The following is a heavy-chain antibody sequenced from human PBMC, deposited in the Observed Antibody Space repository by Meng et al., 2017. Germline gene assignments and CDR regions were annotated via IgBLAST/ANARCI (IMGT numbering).Heavy chain of an antibody. CDR3: ASFYDIPNWFDP. CDR2: ISYDGSNK. CDR1: GFTFSSYA. D-gene: IGHD3-9*01. V-gene: IGHV3-30*01. Sequence: GESLKISCAASGFTFSSYAMHWVRQAPGKGLEWVAVISYDGSNKYYADSVKGRFTISRDNSKNTLYLQMNSLRAEDTAVYYCASFYDIPNWFDPWGQGTRVTVSS. J-gene: IGHJ5*02.